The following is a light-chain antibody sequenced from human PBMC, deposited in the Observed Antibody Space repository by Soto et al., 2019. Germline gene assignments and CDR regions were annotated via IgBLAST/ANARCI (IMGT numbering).Light chain of an antibody. J-gene: IGKJ2*01. CDR1: RGISSY. CDR2: AAS. Sequence: DIQLTQSPSFLSASVGDRVTITCRASRGISSYLVWFQQIPGKPPKLVIYAASTLQPGVPSRFSGGGSGTEFTLTISSLQPEDFATYYCQQLDSYPYTFGQGTKLEIK. CDR3: QQLDSYPYT. V-gene: IGKV1-9*01.